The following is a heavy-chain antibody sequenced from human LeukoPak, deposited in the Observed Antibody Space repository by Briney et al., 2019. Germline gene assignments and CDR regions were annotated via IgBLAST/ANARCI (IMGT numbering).Heavy chain of an antibody. CDR2: IWYDGSNK. V-gene: IGHV3-33*01. Sequence: GGSLRLSCAASGFTFRSYGMHWVRQAPGKGLEWMAVIWYDGSNKYYADSVKGRFTISRDNSKNTLYLQMNSLRAEDTAVYYCTRDSYSGNHYGTSDIWGQGTMVTVSS. J-gene: IGHJ3*02. D-gene: IGHD1-26*01. CDR1: GFTFRSYG. CDR3: TRDSYSGNHYGTSDI.